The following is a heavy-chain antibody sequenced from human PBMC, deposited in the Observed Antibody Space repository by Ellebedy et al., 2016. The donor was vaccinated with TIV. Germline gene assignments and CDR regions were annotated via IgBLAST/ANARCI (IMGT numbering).Heavy chain of an antibody. J-gene: IGHJ6*02. CDR3: AARYYDFWSGYIHGMDV. CDR2: ISSSSSTI. D-gene: IGHD3-3*01. CDR1: GFTFSSYN. Sequence: GGSLRLXXAASGFTFSSYNMNWVRQAPGKGLEWVSYISSSSSTIYYADSVKGRFTISRDNAKNSLYLQMNSLRDEDTAVYYCAARYYDFWSGYIHGMDVWGQGTTVTVSS. V-gene: IGHV3-48*02.